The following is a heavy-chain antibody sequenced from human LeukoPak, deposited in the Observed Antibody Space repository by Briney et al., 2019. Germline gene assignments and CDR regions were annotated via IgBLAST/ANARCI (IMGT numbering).Heavy chain of an antibody. Sequence: NPSETLSLTCAVYGGSFSGYYWSWIRQHPGKGLEWIGYIYYSGSTYYNPSLKSRVTISVDTSKNQFSLKLSSVTAADTAVYYCARDLWSSYYYGMDVWGQGTTVTVSS. CDR3: ARDLWSSYYYGMDV. CDR1: GGSFSGYY. J-gene: IGHJ6*02. V-gene: IGHV4-31*11. CDR2: IYYSGST. D-gene: IGHD3-3*01.